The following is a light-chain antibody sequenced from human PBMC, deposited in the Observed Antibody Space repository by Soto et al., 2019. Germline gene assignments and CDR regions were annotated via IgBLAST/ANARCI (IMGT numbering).Light chain of an antibody. J-gene: IGLJ1*01. CDR2: DVN. CDR1: SSDVGTYNH. V-gene: IGLV2-14*01. Sequence: QSVLTQPASVSGSPGQSITISCTGTSSDVGTYNHVSWYQQHPGKAPKLMIYDVNNRPSGVSNRFSGSKSGNTASLTISGLQAEDEADYYCSSYTTSTTLGVFGTGTKVTVL. CDR3: SSYTTSTTLGV.